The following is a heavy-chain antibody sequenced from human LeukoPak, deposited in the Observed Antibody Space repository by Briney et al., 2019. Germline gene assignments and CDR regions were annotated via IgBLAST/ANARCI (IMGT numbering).Heavy chain of an antibody. J-gene: IGHJ5*02. Sequence: PSETLSLTCAVSGYSISSGYYWGWIRQPPGKGLEWIGSIYHSGSTYYNPSLKSRLPISVDTSKNQFSLKLSSVTAADTAVYYCARLRGYIVVVPAANNWFDPWGQGTLVTVSS. CDR2: IYHSGST. V-gene: IGHV4-38-2*01. D-gene: IGHD2-2*01. CDR3: ARLRGYIVVVPAANNWFDP. CDR1: GYSISSGYY.